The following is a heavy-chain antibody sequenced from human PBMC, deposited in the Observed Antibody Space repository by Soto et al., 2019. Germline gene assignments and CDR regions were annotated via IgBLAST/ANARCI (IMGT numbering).Heavy chain of an antibody. V-gene: IGHV4-61*08. J-gene: IGHJ6*03. CDR3: ARAEGIHYYYYMDV. Sequence: RCGCYRSRIKKPPGKGLEWIGYIYYSGSTNYNPSLKSRVTISVDTSKNQFSLKLSSVTAADTAVYYCARAEGIHYYYYMDVWGKGTTVTVSS. CDR1: RCGCY. CDR2: IYYSGST. D-gene: IGHD6-13*01.